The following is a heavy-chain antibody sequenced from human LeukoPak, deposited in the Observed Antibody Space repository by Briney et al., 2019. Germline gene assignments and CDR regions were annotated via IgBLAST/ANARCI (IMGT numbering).Heavy chain of an antibody. V-gene: IGHV3-21*01. CDR3: ARDGYCTGGVCYRKVDY. Sequence: PGGSLRLSCAASGFTFGSYSMNWVRQAPGKGLEWVSSISSSSSYIYYADSVKGRFTISRDNAKNSLYLQMNSLRAEDTAVYYCARDGYCTGGVCYRKVDYWGQGTLVTVSS. CDR2: ISSSSSYI. J-gene: IGHJ4*02. D-gene: IGHD2-8*02. CDR1: GFTFGSYS.